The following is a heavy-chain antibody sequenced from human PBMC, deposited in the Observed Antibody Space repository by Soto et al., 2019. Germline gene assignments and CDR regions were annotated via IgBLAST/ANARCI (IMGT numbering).Heavy chain of an antibody. Sequence: GGSLRLSCEASGFTLSSYSMNWARQAPGQGLEWVSYISSSSSTIYYADSVKGRFTISRDNAKNSLYLQMNSLRDEDTAVYYCARNNPQSPGWDVWGKGTTVTVSP. CDR1: GFTLSSYS. CDR3: ARNNPQSPGWDV. V-gene: IGHV3-48*02. D-gene: IGHD1-20*01. CDR2: ISSSSSTI. J-gene: IGHJ6*04.